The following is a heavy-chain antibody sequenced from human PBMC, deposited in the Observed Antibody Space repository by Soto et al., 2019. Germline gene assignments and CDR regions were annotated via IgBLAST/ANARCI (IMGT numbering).Heavy chain of an antibody. Sequence: GASVKVSCKASGYTFTSYDINWVRQATGQGLEWMGWMNPNSGNTGYAQKFQGRVTMTRNTSISTAYMELSSLRSEDTAMYYCARGRGDIFTGYFVYYHYFMDFCGKGTTVTVSS. CDR3: ARGRGDIFTGYFVYYHYFMDF. D-gene: IGHD3-9*01. V-gene: IGHV1-8*01. J-gene: IGHJ6*03. CDR2: MNPNSGNT. CDR1: GYTFTSYD.